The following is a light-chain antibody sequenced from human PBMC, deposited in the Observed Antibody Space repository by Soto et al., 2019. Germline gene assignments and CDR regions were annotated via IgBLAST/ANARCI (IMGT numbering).Light chain of an antibody. V-gene: IGKV3-20*01. Sequence: IVLTQSPGTVSLTPGERATLSCRASQSVSSSQLAWYQHKPGQAPRLLIYDASRRATGIPDRFSGSGSGTDFTLTISRLEPEDFGVYFCQQYGSSPSWTFGQGTKVESK. J-gene: IGKJ1*01. CDR3: QQYGSSPSWT. CDR1: QSVSSSQ. CDR2: DAS.